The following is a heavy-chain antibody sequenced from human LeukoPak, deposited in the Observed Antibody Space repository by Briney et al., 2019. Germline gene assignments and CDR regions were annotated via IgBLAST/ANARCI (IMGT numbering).Heavy chain of an antibody. J-gene: IGHJ4*02. CDR1: GFTFDDYA. V-gene: IGHV3-9*01. D-gene: IGHD3-22*01. Sequence: PGGSLRLSCAASGFTFDDYAMHWVRQAPGKGLEWVSGISWNSGSIGYADSVKGRFTISRDNAKNSLYLQMNSLRAGDTALYYCAKGSDYYDSGGYLHLDYWGQGTLVTVSS. CDR3: AKGSDYYDSGGYLHLDY. CDR2: ISWNSGSI.